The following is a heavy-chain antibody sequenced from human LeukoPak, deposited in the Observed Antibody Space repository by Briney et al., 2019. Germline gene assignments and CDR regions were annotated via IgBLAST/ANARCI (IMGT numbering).Heavy chain of an antibody. CDR1: GGSISSYY. CDR2: IYTSGST. CDR3: ARLGYCTNGVCYGGRYYYYMDV. Sequence: SETLSHTCTVSGGSISSYYWSWIRQPPGKGLEWIGRIYTSGSTNYNPSLKSRVTISVDTSKNQFSLKLSSVTAADTAVYYCARLGYCTNGVCYGGRYYYYMDVWGKGTTVTVSS. D-gene: IGHD2-8*01. V-gene: IGHV4-4*07. J-gene: IGHJ6*03.